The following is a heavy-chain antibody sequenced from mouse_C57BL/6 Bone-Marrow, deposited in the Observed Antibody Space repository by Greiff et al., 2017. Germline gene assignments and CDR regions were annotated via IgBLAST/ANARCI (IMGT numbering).Heavy chain of an antibody. J-gene: IGHJ1*03. D-gene: IGHD3-2*02. CDR2: IDPNSGGT. Sequence: QVQLQQPGAELVKPGASVKLSCKASGYTFTSYWMHWVKQRPGRGLEWIGRIDPNSGGTKDNEKYKSKATLTVDKPSSTAYMQLSSLTSEDSAVYYCGREAHCYYDVWGTGPPVTVSS. V-gene: IGHV1-72*01. CDR1: GYTFTSYW. CDR3: GREAHCYYDV.